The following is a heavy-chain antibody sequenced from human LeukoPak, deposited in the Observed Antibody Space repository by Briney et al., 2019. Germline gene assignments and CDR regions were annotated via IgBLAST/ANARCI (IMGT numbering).Heavy chain of an antibody. CDR2: IYYSGST. Sequence: TSETLSLTCTVSGGSISSGGYYWSWIRQHPGKGLEWIGYIYYSGSTYYNPSLKSRVTISVDTSKNQFSLKLSSVTAADTAVYYCARALITMIVVGTFDPCGQGTLVTVSS. D-gene: IGHD3-22*01. CDR1: GGSISSGGYY. CDR3: ARALITMIVVGTFDP. J-gene: IGHJ5*02. V-gene: IGHV4-31*03.